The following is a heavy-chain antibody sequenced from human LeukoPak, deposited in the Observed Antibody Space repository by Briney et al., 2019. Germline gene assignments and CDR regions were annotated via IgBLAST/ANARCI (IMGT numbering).Heavy chain of an antibody. CDR2: ISWNSGSI. Sequence: GGSLRLSCAASGFTFDDYAMHWVRHAPGKGLEWVSGISWNSGSIGYADSVKGRFTISRDNAKNSLYLQMNSLRAEDMAFYCAKGTYCTSTNCYKGGIDYWGQGTLVTVSS. CDR1: GFTFDDYA. V-gene: IGHV3-9*03. J-gene: IGHJ4*02. D-gene: IGHD2-2*02. CDR3: AKGTYCTSTNCYKGGIDY.